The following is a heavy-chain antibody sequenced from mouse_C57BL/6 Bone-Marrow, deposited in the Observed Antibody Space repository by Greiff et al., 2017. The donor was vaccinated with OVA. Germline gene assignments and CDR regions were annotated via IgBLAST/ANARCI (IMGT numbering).Heavy chain of an antibody. V-gene: IGHV1-63*01. CDR1: GYTFTNYW. D-gene: IGHD2-5*01. CDR2: IYPGGGYT. Sequence: VKLMESGAELVRPGTSVKMSCKASGYTFTNYWIGWAKQRPGHGLEWIGDIYPGGGYTNYNEKFKGKATLTADKSSSTAYMQFSSLTSEDSAIYYCARGSNYDWYFDVWGTGTTVTVSS. J-gene: IGHJ1*03. CDR3: ARGSNYDWYFDV.